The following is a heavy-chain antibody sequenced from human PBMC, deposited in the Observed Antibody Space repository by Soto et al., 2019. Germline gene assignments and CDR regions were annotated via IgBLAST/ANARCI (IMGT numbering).Heavy chain of an antibody. CDR1: GYTFTGYD. Sequence: QVQLVQSGAEVKKPGASVNVSCKASGYTFTGYDMHWVRQAPGQGLEWMGWINPNSGGTNYAQKFQGRVAMTRDTTISTAYMELSRLRSDDTAVYYCAREGHSSSWYLTPEEARLWFDPWGQGTLVTVSS. J-gene: IGHJ5*02. CDR2: INPNSGGT. D-gene: IGHD6-13*01. CDR3: AREGHSSSWYLTPEEARLWFDP. V-gene: IGHV1-2*02.